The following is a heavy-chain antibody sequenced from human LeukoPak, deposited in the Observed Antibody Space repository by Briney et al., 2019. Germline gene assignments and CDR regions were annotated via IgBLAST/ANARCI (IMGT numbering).Heavy chain of an antibody. CDR2: ISSSSTYI. Sequence: GGSLRLSCAASGFTFSSYNMNWVRQAPGKGLEWVSSISSSSTYIYYEDSVKGRFTISRDNAKNSLYLQMNSLRAEDTAVYYCARDPPVAMGGGYYYMDVWGKGTTVTVSS. V-gene: IGHV3-21*01. J-gene: IGHJ6*03. CDR3: ARDPPVAMGGGYYYMDV. CDR1: GFTFSSYN. D-gene: IGHD2-2*01.